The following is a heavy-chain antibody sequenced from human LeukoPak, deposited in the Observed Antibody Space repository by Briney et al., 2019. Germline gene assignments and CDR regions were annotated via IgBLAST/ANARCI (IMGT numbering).Heavy chain of an antibody. D-gene: IGHD6-6*01. J-gene: IGHJ5*02. CDR2: ISSSGSTI. Sequence: GGSLRLSCAASGFSFSDYYMSWVRQAPGKGLEWVSYISSSGSTINYADSVKGRFTISRDNAKNSLYLQMNSLRAEDTAVYYCARDSIAARRGNWFDPWGQGTLVTVSS. CDR3: ARDSIAARRGNWFDP. CDR1: GFSFSDYY. V-gene: IGHV3-11*01.